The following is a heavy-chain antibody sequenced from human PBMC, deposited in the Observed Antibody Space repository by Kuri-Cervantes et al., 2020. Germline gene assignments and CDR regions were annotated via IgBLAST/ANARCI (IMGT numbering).Heavy chain of an antibody. J-gene: IGHJ6*02. D-gene: IGHD3-10*01. Sequence: GGSLRLSCAASGFTFSSYSMNWVRQAPGKGLEWVSSISSSSSYIYYADSVKGRFTISRDNAKNSLYLQMNSLRDEDTAVYYCAKDMYYYGSGSLKPGWYYYYGMDVWGQGTTVTVSS. CDR1: GFTFSSYS. V-gene: IGHV3-21*01. CDR2: ISSSSSYI. CDR3: AKDMYYYGSGSLKPGWYYYYGMDV.